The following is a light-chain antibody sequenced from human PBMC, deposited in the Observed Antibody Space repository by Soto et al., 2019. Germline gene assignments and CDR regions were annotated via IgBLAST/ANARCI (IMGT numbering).Light chain of an antibody. J-gene: IGKJ4*01. CDR1: QSVFYSSNNKNY. V-gene: IGKV4-1*01. Sequence: DIVMTQSPDSLAVSLGERATINCKSSQSVFYSSNNKNYLAWYQQKPGKAPKLLIYAVSSLQNGVPSRFSGSGSGTDFTLTISSLQREDFATYYCQQSYSTPLTFGGGTKVDIK. CDR3: QQSYSTPLT. CDR2: AVS.